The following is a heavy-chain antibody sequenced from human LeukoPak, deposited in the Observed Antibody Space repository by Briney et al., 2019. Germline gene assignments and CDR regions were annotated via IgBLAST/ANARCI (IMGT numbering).Heavy chain of an antibody. J-gene: IGHJ3*02. D-gene: IGHD4-17*01. V-gene: IGHV1-46*01. Sequence: ASVKVSCKASGYTFTSYYMHWVRQAPGQGLEWVGIINPSGDPTTYAQKLQGRVTMTRDTSISTASMELTRLRSDDTAVYYCARSGAYGDYEYDAFDIWGQGTMVTVSS. CDR1: GYTFTSYY. CDR2: INPSGDPT. CDR3: ARSGAYGDYEYDAFDI.